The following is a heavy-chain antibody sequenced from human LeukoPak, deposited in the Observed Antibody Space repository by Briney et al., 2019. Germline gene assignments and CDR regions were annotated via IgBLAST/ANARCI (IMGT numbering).Heavy chain of an antibody. V-gene: IGHV3-21*01. Sequence: GGSLKLSCAASGFTFSSYSMNWVRQAPGKGLEWVSSISSSSSYIYYADSVKGRFTISRDNAKNSLYLQMNSLRAEDTAVYYCARDRPTLTGYYPFDYWGQGTLVTVSS. CDR3: ARDRPTLTGYYPFDY. J-gene: IGHJ4*02. CDR1: GFTFSSYS. CDR2: ISSSSSYI. D-gene: IGHD3-9*01.